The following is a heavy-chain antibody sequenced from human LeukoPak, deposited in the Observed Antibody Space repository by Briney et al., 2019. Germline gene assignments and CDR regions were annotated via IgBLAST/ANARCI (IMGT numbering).Heavy chain of an antibody. CDR2: IIPIFGTA. CDR1: GGTFSSYA. Sequence: ASVKVSCKASGGTFSSYAISWVRQAPGQGLEWMGGIIPIFGTANYAQKFQGRVTITADESTSTAYMELSSLRSEDTAVYYRARGGHYGDYAWFDPWGQGTLVTVSS. D-gene: IGHD4-17*01. CDR3: ARGGHYGDYAWFDP. J-gene: IGHJ5*02. V-gene: IGHV1-69*01.